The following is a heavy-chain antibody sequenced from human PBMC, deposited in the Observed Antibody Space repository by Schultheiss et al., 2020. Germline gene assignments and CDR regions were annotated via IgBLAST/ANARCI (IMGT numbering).Heavy chain of an antibody. CDR2: IYTSGST. CDR1: GGSISSGSYY. D-gene: IGHD3-3*01. J-gene: IGHJ6*02. CDR3: AREITIFGVAGMDV. V-gene: IGHV4-61*02. Sequence: SETLSLTCTVSGGSISSGSYYWSWIRQPAGKGLEWIGRIYTSGSTNYNPSLKSRVTISVDTSKNQFSLKLSSVTAADTAVYYCAREITIFGVAGMDVWGQGTTVTVSS.